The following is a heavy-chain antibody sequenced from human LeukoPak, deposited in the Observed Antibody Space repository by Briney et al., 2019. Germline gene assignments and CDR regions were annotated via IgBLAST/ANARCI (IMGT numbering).Heavy chain of an antibody. J-gene: IGHJ3*01. Sequence: GGSLRLSCAASGFTFSRAWMSWSRQAPGKGLEWVASINSDGSEGYYADVVKGRFTSSRDNAKNSLYLQINSLRAEDTAVYYCARSSYSSSSSVWGQGTMVTVSS. CDR3: ARSSYSSSSSV. CDR1: GFTFSRAW. CDR2: INSDGSEG. D-gene: IGHD6-6*01. V-gene: IGHV3-7*03.